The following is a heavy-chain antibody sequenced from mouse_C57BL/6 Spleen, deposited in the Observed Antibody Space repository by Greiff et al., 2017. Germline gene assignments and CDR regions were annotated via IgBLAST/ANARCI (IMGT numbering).Heavy chain of an antibody. J-gene: IGHJ4*01. CDR3: ARERYYGYAMDY. D-gene: IGHD1-1*01. CDR1: GYSITSGYY. CDR2: ISYDGSN. V-gene: IGHV3-6*01. Sequence: EVKLLESGPGLVKPSQSLSLTCSVTGYSITSGYYWNWIRQFPGNKLEWMGYISYDGSNNYNPSLKNRISITRDTSKNQFFLKLNSVTTEDTATYYCARERYYGYAMDYWGQGTSVTVSS.